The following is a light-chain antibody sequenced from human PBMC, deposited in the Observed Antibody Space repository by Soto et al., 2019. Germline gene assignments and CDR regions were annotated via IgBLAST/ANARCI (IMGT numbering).Light chain of an antibody. CDR1: QSISSL. J-gene: IGKJ1*01. CDR2: DAS. CDR3: QQYNNYSPWT. V-gene: IGKV1-5*01. Sequence: DIQMTQSPSTLSASVGDRVTITCRASQSISSLLAWYQQKPGKAPKLLIYDASNLETGVPSRFSGSGSGTEFTLTISSLQPDDFATYYCQQYNNYSPWTFGQGTKVDIK.